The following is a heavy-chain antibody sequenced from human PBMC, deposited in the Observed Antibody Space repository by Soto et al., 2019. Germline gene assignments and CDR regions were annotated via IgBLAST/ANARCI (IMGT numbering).Heavy chain of an antibody. CDR3: ARDRDGYPSS. CDR2: IYSSGST. D-gene: IGHD5-12*01. J-gene: IGHJ5*02. Sequence: QVQLQESGPGLVKPSETLSLSCTVSGGSISNSYWSWIRQSAGKGLEWIGRIYSSGSTNYNPSLKSRLTMSLEASKNQFSLKLTSVTAADTAVYYCARDRDGYPSSWGQGTLVTVSS. CDR1: GGSISNSY. V-gene: IGHV4-4*07.